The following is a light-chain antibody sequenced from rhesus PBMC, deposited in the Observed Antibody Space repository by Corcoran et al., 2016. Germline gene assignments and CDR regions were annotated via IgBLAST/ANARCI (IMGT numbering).Light chain of an antibody. CDR1: QSLSSS. J-gene: IGKJ1*01. CDR3: QQYSDWWT. V-gene: IGKV3-17*01. CDR2: DAS. Sequence: EIVLTQSPATLSLFPGQRATISCRPSQSLSSSLSWYQQKPGPAPRLLIYDASSRATVFPDRFSGSGSWTDFPLTFSRLEPKDVGFYYRQQYSDWWTFSQGTKVEIE.